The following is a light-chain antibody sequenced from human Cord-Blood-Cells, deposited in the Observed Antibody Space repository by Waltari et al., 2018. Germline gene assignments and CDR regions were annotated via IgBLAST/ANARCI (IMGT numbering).Light chain of an antibody. V-gene: IGLV2-14*01. CDR1: SSDVGGYNY. CDR3: SSYTSSSTWV. Sequence: QSALTQPASVSGSPGQSITISCTGPSSDVGGYNYVSWYQQQPDKAPNLMIYDVSKRPSGVSNRFSGSKSGNTASLTISGLQAEDEADYYCSSYTSSSTWVFGGGTKLTVL. J-gene: IGLJ3*02. CDR2: DVS.